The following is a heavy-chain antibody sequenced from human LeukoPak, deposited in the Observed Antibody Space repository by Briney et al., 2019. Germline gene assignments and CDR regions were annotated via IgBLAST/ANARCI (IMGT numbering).Heavy chain of an antibody. V-gene: IGHV4-4*09. CDR2: IYTSGST. D-gene: IGHD5-24*01. CDR1: GGSLSSYY. Sequence: PSETLSLTCTVSGGSLSSYYWSWIWQPPGKGMEWIGYIYTSGSTNYNPSLKSRVTILVDTSKTQFSLKLSSVTAADTAVYYCARGEMATIPPWYFDLWGRGTLVTVSS. J-gene: IGHJ2*01. CDR3: ARGEMATIPPWYFDL.